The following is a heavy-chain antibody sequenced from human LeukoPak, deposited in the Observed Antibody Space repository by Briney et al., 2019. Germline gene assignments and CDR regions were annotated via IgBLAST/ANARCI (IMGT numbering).Heavy chain of an antibody. CDR2: ISYDGSNK. Sequence: GGSLRLSCAASGFTFSGCGMHWVRQAPGKGLEWVAVISYDGSNKYYADSVKGRFTISRDNSKNTLYLQMNSLRAEDTAVYYCAKGLWYYYDSSGYVDYWGQGTLVTVSS. D-gene: IGHD3-22*01. CDR1: GFTFSGCG. V-gene: IGHV3-30*18. J-gene: IGHJ4*02. CDR3: AKGLWYYYDSSGYVDY.